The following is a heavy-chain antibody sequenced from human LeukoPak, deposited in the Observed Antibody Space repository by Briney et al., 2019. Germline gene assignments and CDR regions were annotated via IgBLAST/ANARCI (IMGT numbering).Heavy chain of an antibody. CDR1: GFTFNDYW. J-gene: IGHJ6*04. D-gene: IGHD2-2*01. CDR3: VRDCSSASLSSGCYYAMDV. Sequence: GGSLRLSCAASGFTFNDYWMTWVRQAPGKGLEWVAHIKQVGSEKYYVDSLKGRFTISRDNAKNSLFLQMNSLRAEDTAVYYCVRDCSSASLSSGCYYAMDVWGKGTTVTVSS. CDR2: IKQVGSEK. V-gene: IGHV3-7*03.